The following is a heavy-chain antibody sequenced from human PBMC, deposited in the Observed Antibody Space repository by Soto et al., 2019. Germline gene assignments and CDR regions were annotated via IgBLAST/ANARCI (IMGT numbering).Heavy chain of an antibody. J-gene: IGHJ4*02. CDR2: ISSSSSYI. D-gene: IGHD6-13*01. CDR1: GFTFSSYA. V-gene: IGHV3-21*01. CDR3: ARDLAAAGLDY. Sequence: GGSLRLSCAASGFTFSSYAMSWVRQAPGKGLEWVSSISSSSSYIYYADSVKGRFTISRDNAKNSLYLQMNSLRAEDTAVYYCARDLAAAGLDYWGQGNLVTVSS.